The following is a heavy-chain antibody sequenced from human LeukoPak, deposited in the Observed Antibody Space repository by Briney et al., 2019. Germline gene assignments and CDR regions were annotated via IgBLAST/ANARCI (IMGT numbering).Heavy chain of an antibody. D-gene: IGHD6-19*01. V-gene: IGHV4-4*09. CDR1: GGSISSYY. CDR3: ARHIAVAGDFGY. CDR2: IYTSGST. Sequence: SETLSLTCTVSGGSISSYYWSWIRQPPGKGLEWIGYIYTSGSTNYNPSLKSRVTISVDTSKNQFSLKLSSVTAADTAVYYCARHIAVAGDFGYWGQGTLVTVSS. J-gene: IGHJ4*02.